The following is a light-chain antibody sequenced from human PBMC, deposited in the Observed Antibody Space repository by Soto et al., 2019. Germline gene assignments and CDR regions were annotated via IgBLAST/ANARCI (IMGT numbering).Light chain of an antibody. V-gene: IGKV1-33*01. CDR1: QDISNY. CDR2: GAS. Sequence: DIQMTQSPSSLSASIGDRVTITCQASQDISNYLNWYQQKPGKAPKLLIHGASTLETGVPSRFSGTGSGTYFTFTINSLQPEDIATYYCQKYDTVPPFTFGQGTSLDIK. CDR3: QKYDTVPPFT. J-gene: IGKJ2*01.